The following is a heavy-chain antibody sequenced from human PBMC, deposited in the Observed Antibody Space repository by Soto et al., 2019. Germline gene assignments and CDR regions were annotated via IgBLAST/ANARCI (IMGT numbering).Heavy chain of an antibody. J-gene: IGHJ5*02. Sequence: EVQLVESGGGLVQPGGSLRLSCAASGFTINKYWMHWVRQAPGKGLQWVANIKQDGNERYYVDSVKGRFTVSRDNAKNSLYLQMNSLRAEDTAVYYCATWGATASWGQGTLVTVSS. CDR1: GFTINKYW. CDR2: IKQDGNER. D-gene: IGHD1-26*01. CDR3: ATWGATAS. V-gene: IGHV3-7*01.